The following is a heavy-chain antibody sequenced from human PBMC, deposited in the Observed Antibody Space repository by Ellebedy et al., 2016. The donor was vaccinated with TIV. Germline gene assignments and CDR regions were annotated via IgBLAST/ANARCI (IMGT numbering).Heavy chain of an antibody. D-gene: IGHD6-19*01. CDR3: ARDRQQWLVRYYFDY. CDR2: ISGSGGST. CDR1: GFTFSSYA. Sequence: GESLKISCEASGFTFSSYAMNWVRQAPGKGLEWVSAISGSGGSTYYADSVKGRFTISRDNSKNTLYLQMNSLRAEDTAVYYCARDRQQWLVRYYFDYWGQGTLVTVSS. V-gene: IGHV3-23*01. J-gene: IGHJ4*02.